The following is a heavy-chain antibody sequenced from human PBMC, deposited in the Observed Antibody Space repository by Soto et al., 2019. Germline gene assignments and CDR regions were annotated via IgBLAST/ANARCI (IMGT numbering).Heavy chain of an antibody. Sequence: SETLSLTCAVSGGSISSGGYSWSWIRQPPGKGLEWIGNIYYSGSTNYNPSLKSRVTISVDTSKNQFSLKLSSVTAADTAVYYCARSSTSANYFDYWGQGTLVTVSS. CDR2: IYYSGST. CDR3: ARSSTSANYFDY. J-gene: IGHJ4*02. D-gene: IGHD2-2*01. V-gene: IGHV4-61*08. CDR1: GGSISSGGYS.